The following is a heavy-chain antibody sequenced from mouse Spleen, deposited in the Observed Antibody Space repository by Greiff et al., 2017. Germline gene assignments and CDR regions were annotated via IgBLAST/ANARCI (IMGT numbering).Heavy chain of an antibody. CDR2: IDPSDSET. J-gene: IGHJ1*03. D-gene: IGHD2-4*01. V-gene: IGHV1-52*01. Sequence: QVQLQQPGAELVRPGSSVKLSCKASGYTFTSYWMHWVKQRPIQGLEWIGNIDPSDSETHYNQKFKDKATLTVDKSSSTAYMQLSSLTSEDSAVYYCARKGNYDYHYWYFDVWGTGTTVTVSS. CDR1: GYTFTSYW. CDR3: ARKGNYDYHYWYFDV.